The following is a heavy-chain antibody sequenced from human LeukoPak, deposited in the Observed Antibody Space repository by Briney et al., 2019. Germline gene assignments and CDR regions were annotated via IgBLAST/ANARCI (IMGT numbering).Heavy chain of an antibody. CDR3: AKDLMAIPLFYFDY. J-gene: IGHJ4*02. CDR1: GFTFTTYW. D-gene: IGHD5-24*01. V-gene: IGHV3-7*03. CDR2: INQDGTEK. Sequence: GESLRLSCAASGFTFTTYWLGWVRQPPGKGLEWVANINQDGTEKYYVDSVKGRFTISRDNAKNSLYLQMNSLRAEDTALYYCAKDLMAIPLFYFDYWGQGTLVTVSS.